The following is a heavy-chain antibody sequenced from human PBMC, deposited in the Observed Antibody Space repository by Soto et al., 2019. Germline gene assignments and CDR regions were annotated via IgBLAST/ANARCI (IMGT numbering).Heavy chain of an antibody. D-gene: IGHD2-2*01. Sequence: QVQLQESGPGLVKPSETLSLTCAVYGGSISSNKWWGWVRQPPGKGLDWIGEIYHSGSTNSNPSLKSRVTISLDKSNNQFSLKLTSVTAADSAVYYCARDDHIVVVTTSLGAMDVWGQGTTVTVSS. CDR2: IYHSGST. CDR1: GGSISSNKW. CDR3: ARDDHIVVVTTSLGAMDV. V-gene: IGHV4-4*02. J-gene: IGHJ6*02.